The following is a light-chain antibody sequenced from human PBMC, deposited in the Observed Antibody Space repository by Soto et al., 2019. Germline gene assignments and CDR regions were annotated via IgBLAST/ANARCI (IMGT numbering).Light chain of an antibody. CDR2: WAS. CDR3: QQYYSTPLT. J-gene: IGKJ4*01. Sequence: DIVMTQSPDSLVVPLGERATIHCKATQSLLFSSKNLNYLSWYQQKPGQPPRLLIYWASTRDFGVPDRFSGSGSGTDFTLTISSLQAEDVAAYYCQQYYSTPLTFGGGTRFEIK. V-gene: IGKV4-1*01. CDR1: QSLLFSSKNLNY.